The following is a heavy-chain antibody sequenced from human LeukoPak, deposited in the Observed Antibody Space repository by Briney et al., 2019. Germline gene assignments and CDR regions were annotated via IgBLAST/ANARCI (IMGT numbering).Heavy chain of an antibody. CDR3: ARLDTAMAHDAFDI. D-gene: IGHD5-18*01. CDR1: GFTFSSYW. CDR2: INTDGSST. V-gene: IGHV3-74*01. J-gene: IGHJ3*02. Sequence: GGSLRLSCAASGFTFSSYWMHWVRQAPGKGLVWVSRINTDGSSTSYADSVKGRFTISRDNAKNTLYLQMNSLRAEDTAVYYCARLDTAMAHDAFDIWGQGTMVTVSS.